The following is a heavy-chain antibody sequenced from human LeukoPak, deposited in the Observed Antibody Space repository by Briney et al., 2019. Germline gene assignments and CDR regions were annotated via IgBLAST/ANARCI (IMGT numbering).Heavy chain of an antibody. CDR3: ARDFGNSGYDPYYYYGMDV. CDR1: GYTFANYG. V-gene: IGHV1-3*01. Sequence: ASVTVSCKASGYTFANYGLHWVRQAPGQRLEWMGWINAGNGNTKYSQKFQGRVTITRDTSASTAYMELSSLRSEDTAVYYCARDFGNSGYDPYYYYGMDVWGQGTTVTVSS. CDR2: INAGNGNT. D-gene: IGHD5-12*01. J-gene: IGHJ6*02.